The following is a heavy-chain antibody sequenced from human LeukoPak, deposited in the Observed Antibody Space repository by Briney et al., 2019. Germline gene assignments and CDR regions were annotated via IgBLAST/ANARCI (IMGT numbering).Heavy chain of an antibody. CDR3: ARGPRTNWFDP. V-gene: IGHV1-2*02. Sequence: ATVKVSCKTSGYTFTDYYMHWVRQAPGQGREWMGWINPNSGGTNYAQKFQGRVTMTRDTSISTAYMELSRLRSDDTAVYYCARGPRTNWFDPWGQGTLVTVSS. J-gene: IGHJ5*02. D-gene: IGHD1-14*01. CDR2: INPNSGGT. CDR1: GYTFTDYY.